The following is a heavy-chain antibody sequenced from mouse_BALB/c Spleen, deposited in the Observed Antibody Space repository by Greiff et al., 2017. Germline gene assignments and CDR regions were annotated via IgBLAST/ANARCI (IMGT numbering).Heavy chain of an antibody. Sequence: DLVKPGASVKLSCKASGYTFTSYWVNWVKQRPGQGLEWLGRIAPGSGSTYYTEMFKGKATLTVDTSSSTAYIQLSSLSSEASAVYVCARKGDGYFLDYWGQGTTLTVSS. D-gene: IGHD2-3*01. J-gene: IGHJ2*01. CDR1: GYTFTSYW. V-gene: IGHV1S41*01. CDR2: IAPGSGST. CDR3: ARKGDGYFLDY.